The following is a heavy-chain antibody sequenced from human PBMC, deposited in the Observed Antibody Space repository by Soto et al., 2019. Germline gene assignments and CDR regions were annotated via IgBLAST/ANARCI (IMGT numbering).Heavy chain of an antibody. V-gene: IGHV4-4*07. CDR2: IYATGTT. CDR3: ARDRRITGTTWFDP. D-gene: IGHD1-7*01. J-gene: IGHJ5*02. CDR1: GASISGFY. Sequence: SETLSLTCTVSGASISGFYWSWIRKSAGKGLEWIGRIYATGTTDYNPSLKSRVTMSVDTSKNQFSLKLSSVTAADTAVYYCARDRRITGTTWFDPWGQGTLVTVSS.